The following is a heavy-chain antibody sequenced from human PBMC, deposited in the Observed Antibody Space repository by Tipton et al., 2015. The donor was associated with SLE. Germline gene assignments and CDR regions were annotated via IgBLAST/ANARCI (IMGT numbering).Heavy chain of an antibody. J-gene: IGHJ3*02. CDR1: GFTVSSNY. D-gene: IGHD2-2*03. V-gene: IGHV3-53*01. CDR2: IYSGGST. Sequence: GPLRLSCAASGFTVSSNYMSWVRQAPGKGLEWVSVIYSGGSTYYADSVKGRFTISRDNSKNTLYLQMNSLRAEDTAVYYCARDGSQADAFDIWGQGTMVTVSS. CDR3: ARDGSQADAFDI.